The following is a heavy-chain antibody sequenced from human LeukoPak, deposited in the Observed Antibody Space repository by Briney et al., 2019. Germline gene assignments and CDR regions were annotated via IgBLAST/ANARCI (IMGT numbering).Heavy chain of an antibody. CDR2: MYYSGGT. D-gene: IGHD3-10*01. J-gene: IGHJ4*02. CDR3: ARGSYGSGSYYFDY. CDR1: GGSLSNYY. V-gene: IGHV4-59*01. Sequence: SETLSLTCTVSGGSLSNYYWSWIRQPPGKGLEWIGYMYYSGGTNYNPSLKSRVTISVDRSKNQFSLKLSSVTAADTAVYYCARGSYGSGSYYFDYWGQGTLVTVSS.